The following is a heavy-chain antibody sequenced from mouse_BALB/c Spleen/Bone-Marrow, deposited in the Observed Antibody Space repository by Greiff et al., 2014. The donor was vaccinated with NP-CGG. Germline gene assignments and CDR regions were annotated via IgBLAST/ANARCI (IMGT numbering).Heavy chain of an antibody. CDR3: ARRHRYAYYFDY. D-gene: IGHD2-14*01. CDR1: GYTFTNSW. CDR2: IHPNSGNT. V-gene: IGHV1S130*01. J-gene: IGHJ2*01. Sequence: QVQLQQSGSVLVRPGASVRLSCKASGYTFTNSWIHWAKQRPGQGLEWIGEIHPNSGNTNYNEKFKGKATLTVDTSSSTAYVDHSSLTSEDSSVYYCARRHRYAYYFDYWGQGTTLTVSS.